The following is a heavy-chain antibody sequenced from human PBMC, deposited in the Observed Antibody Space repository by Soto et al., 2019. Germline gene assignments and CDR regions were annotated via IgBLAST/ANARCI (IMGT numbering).Heavy chain of an antibody. D-gene: IGHD6-13*01. CDR3: ARVASSSSWHIPHFDQ. CDR1: GFMFRSYA. J-gene: IGHJ4*02. V-gene: IGHV3-33*01. CDR2: IWYDGSTK. Sequence: SLRLSCAASGFMFRSYAMHWVRQAPGKGLEWVAGIWYDGSTKYYGDSVKGRYSISRDNSKNMLDLQMNSLRAEDTAVYYCARVASSSSWHIPHFDQWGQGTLVTVSS.